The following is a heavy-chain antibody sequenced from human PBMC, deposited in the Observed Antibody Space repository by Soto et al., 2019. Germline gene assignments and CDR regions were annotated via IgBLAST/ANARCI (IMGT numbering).Heavy chain of an antibody. V-gene: IGHV1-2*02. D-gene: IGHD3-10*01. CDR1: GYTFTSYY. CDR3: ARNLDYYYGPGSGNGHGF. Sequence: QVQLVQSGAEVKEPGDSVRVSCEASGYTFTSYYIHWVRQAPGQGLEWMGWINPKFGDTTYAQDFQGRVSMTRDMSISTVYMEWSRLTSDGTAIYYCARNLDYYYGPGSGNGHGFWGQGTTVTVFS. J-gene: IGHJ6*02. CDR2: INPKFGDT.